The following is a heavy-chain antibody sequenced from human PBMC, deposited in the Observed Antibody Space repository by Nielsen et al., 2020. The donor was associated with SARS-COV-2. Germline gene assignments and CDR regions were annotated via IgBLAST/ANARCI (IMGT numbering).Heavy chain of an antibody. V-gene: IGHV4-30-4*01. D-gene: IGHD2-2*01. Sequence: SCTVSGGSMDSVQYYWSWIRQPPGKGLEWIGYTFNSGNTYYNPSLRSRVTMSLDTSKNQFSLILTSVTAADTAVYYCAREEYGFGLDVWGQGTTVRVSS. CDR1: GGSMDSVQYY. CDR3: AREEYGFGLDV. J-gene: IGHJ6*02. CDR2: TFNSGNT.